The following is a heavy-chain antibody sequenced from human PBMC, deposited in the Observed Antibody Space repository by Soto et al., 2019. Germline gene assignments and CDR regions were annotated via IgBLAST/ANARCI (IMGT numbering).Heavy chain of an antibody. Sequence: PSETLSLTCTVSGGSISNYFCNWIRQPAGKGLEWIGRIDNSGSTNYNPSLKSRITMSADTSRNQFSLKLNSATAADTAVYYCARGGQDFWSGPFDYWGQGALVT. CDR3: ARGGQDFWSGPFDY. V-gene: IGHV4-4*07. CDR1: GGSISNYF. CDR2: IDNSGST. D-gene: IGHD3-3*01. J-gene: IGHJ4*02.